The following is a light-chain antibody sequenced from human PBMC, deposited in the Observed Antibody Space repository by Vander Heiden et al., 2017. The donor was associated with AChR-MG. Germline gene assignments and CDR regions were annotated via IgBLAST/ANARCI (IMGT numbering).Light chain of an antibody. J-gene: IGKJ3*01. CDR2: DAS. V-gene: IGKV3-11*01. Sequence: ELVLPPSPATRALSPVESATLSCRSSQCIGDYLAGYQQKPGRPPRLLIYDASHRAGGIPARCSSSGSWTDFTPTISSLEPEDFAVDYCQQRSDYPPFTFGQGTKVEVK. CDR3: QQRSDYPPFT. CDR1: QCIGDY.